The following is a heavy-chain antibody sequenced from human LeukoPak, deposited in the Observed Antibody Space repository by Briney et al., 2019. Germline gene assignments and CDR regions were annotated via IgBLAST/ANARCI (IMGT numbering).Heavy chain of an antibody. CDR3: ARSYGDYADY. CDR1: GGSISSGSYY. Sequence: SETLSLTCTVSGGSISSGSYYWNWIRQPPGKGLEWIGSIYYSGNTYYNPSLKSRVTISLDTSKNQFSLKLTSVTAADTAVYNCARSYGDYADYWGQGTLVTVSS. V-gene: IGHV4-39*07. J-gene: IGHJ4*02. D-gene: IGHD4-17*01. CDR2: IYYSGNT.